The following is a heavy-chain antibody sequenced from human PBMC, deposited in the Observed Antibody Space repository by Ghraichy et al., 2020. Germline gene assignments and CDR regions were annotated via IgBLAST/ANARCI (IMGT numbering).Heavy chain of an antibody. CDR2: ISWNSGSI. J-gene: IGHJ6*02. D-gene: IGHD3-10*01. V-gene: IGHV3-9*01. CDR1: GFTFDDYA. CDR3: AKDGDVGV. Sequence: GGSLRLSCAASGFTFDDYAMHWVRQAPGKGLEWVSGISWNSGSIGYADSVKGRFTISRDNAKNSLYLQMNSLRAEDTALYYCAKDGDVGVWGQGTTVTVSS.